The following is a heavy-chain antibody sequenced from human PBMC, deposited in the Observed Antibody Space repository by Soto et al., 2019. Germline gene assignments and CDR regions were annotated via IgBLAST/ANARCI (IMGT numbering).Heavy chain of an antibody. CDR2: FYYCGNP. CDR1: CASISRGHFF. CDR3: ARAGSMVRGVITLNWFDP. Sequence: PSGTLSLTCTVSCASISRGHFFWGWVRQPPGKGLGWVGGFYYCGNPYYNPSLKSRVTISVDRSKDQFSLKLSSVTAADTAVYYCARAGSMVRGVITLNWFDPWGQGTLVTVSS. D-gene: IGHD3-10*01. V-gene: IGHV4-39*07. J-gene: IGHJ5*02.